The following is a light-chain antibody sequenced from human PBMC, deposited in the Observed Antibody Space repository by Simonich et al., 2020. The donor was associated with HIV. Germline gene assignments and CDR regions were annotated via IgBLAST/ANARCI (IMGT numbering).Light chain of an antibody. J-gene: IGKJ1*01. CDR2: KAS. CDR3: QQYYSYPS. V-gene: IGKV1-5*03. Sequence: DIQMTQSPSTLSASVGDRVTITCRASQSVSTWLAWFQKKPGKAPKILIYKASSLESGVPSRFSGSGSGTEFTLTISSLQPDDFATYYCQQYYSYPSFGQGTKVEIK. CDR1: QSVSTW.